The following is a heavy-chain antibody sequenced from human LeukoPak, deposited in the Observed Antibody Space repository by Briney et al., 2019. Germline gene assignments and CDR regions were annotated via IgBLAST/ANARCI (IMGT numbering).Heavy chain of an antibody. J-gene: IGHJ4*02. CDR2: IFHSSGGT. CDR1: GVSISSSRW. Sequence: SETLSLTCDVSGVSISSSRWWSWVRQPPGKGLEWIGEIFHSSGGTYYNPSLKSRVTISVDTSKNQFSLKLSSVTAADTAVYYCARVSPYISWDYDILTGYPNFDYWGQGTLVTVSS. D-gene: IGHD3-9*01. V-gene: IGHV4-4*02. CDR3: ARVSPYISWDYDILTGYPNFDY.